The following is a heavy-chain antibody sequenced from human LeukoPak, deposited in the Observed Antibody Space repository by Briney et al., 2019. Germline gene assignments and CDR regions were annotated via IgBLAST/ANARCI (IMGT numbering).Heavy chain of an antibody. CDR1: GYTFTGYY. D-gene: IGHD3-16*02. Sequence: ASVKVSCKASGYTFTGYYMHWVRQAPGQGLEWMGWINPNSGGTNYAQKFQGRVTMTRDTSISTAYMELSRLRSDDTAVYYCARVIGGRSYYYYYYMDVWGKGTTVTVSS. J-gene: IGHJ6*03. V-gene: IGHV1-2*02. CDR3: ARVIGGRSYYYYYYMDV. CDR2: INPNSGGT.